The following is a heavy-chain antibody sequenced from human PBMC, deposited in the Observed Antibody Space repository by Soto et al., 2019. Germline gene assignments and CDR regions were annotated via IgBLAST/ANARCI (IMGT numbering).Heavy chain of an antibody. D-gene: IGHD2-8*02. CDR3: ASDKSTGLFDY. Sequence: QVQLQQWGAELLKPSETLSLTCAVYGGSFSGYYWTWIRQPPGTGLEWIGEINHSGSTNYNPSLKSRVTISVDTSKNQFSLKLTSVTAADTAVYYCASDKSTGLFDYWGQGTLVTVSS. V-gene: IGHV4-34*01. CDR2: INHSGST. CDR1: GGSFSGYY. J-gene: IGHJ4*02.